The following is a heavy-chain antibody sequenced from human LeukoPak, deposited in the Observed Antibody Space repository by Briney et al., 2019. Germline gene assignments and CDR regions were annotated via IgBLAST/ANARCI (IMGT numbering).Heavy chain of an antibody. Sequence: VASVKVSCKASGGTFSSYAISWVRQAPGQGLEWMGWISAYNGNTNYAQKLQGRVTMTTDTSTSTAYMELRSLRSDDTAVYYCARDRLSIGVFDPWGQGTLVTVSS. CDR3: ARDRLSIGVFDP. V-gene: IGHV1-18*01. CDR1: GGTFSSYA. D-gene: IGHD3-10*01. J-gene: IGHJ5*02. CDR2: ISAYNGNT.